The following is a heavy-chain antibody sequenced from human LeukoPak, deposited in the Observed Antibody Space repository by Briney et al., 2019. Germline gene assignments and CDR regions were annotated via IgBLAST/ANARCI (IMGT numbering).Heavy chain of an antibody. CDR1: GFTFRAYC. J-gene: IGHJ4*02. CDR2: VKGDGGFT. Sequence: PGGSLRLSCAASGFTFRAYCMHWVRQAPGKGLVWVSRVKGDGGFTNYADSVYGRFTISRDNAKNTLYLHMHSLRAEDTAVYFCVRDGDDFNFDYWGQGSLVTVSS. D-gene: IGHD5-24*01. V-gene: IGHV3-74*01. CDR3: VRDGDDFNFDY.